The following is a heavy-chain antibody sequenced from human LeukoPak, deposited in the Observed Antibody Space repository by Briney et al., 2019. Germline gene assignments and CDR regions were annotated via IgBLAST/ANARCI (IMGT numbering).Heavy chain of an antibody. Sequence: GGSVTLSCAASGFTFSNAWMSWVRQAPGKGLEWVGRIRSKSDGETTDYAAPVKGRFTISRDDSQHTLYLQMKSLKTEDTAAYYCTTVAWMQLLSIDFWGQGTVVTLSS. V-gene: IGHV3-15*01. J-gene: IGHJ4*02. CDR1: GFTFSNAW. D-gene: IGHD5-18*01. CDR2: IRSKSDGETT. CDR3: TTVAWMQLLSIDF.